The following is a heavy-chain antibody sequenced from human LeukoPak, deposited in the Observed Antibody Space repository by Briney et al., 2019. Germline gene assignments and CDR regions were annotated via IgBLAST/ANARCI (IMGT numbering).Heavy chain of an antibody. V-gene: IGHV1-2*02. CDR2: INPNSGGT. J-gene: IGHJ5*02. CDR1: GYTFTGYY. D-gene: IGHD5-18*01. Sequence: ASVKVSCKASGYTFTGYYMHWVRQAPGQGLEWMGWINPNSGGTNYAQKFQGRVTMTRDTSISTAYMELSRLRSDDTAVYYCARDKETGTAMPNAWFDPWGQGTLVTVSS. CDR3: ARDKETGTAMPNAWFDP.